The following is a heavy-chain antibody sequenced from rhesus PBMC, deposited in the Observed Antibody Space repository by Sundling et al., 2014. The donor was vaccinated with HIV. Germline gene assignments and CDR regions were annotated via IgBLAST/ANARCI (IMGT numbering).Heavy chain of an antibody. CDR3: ARTGPWTGYYSFDF. D-gene: IGHD3-3*01. V-gene: IGHV4-73*01. J-gene: IGHJ4*01. CDR1: GASISGYYY. CDR2: VYGNSANA. Sequence: QVKLQQWGEGLVKPSETLSLTCGVYGASISGYYYWNWIRQPPGKGLEWIGSVYGNSANANYNPSLKSRVTFSKDTSKNQFFLKVSSVTAADTAVYYCARTGPWTGYYSFDFWGQGVLVTVSP.